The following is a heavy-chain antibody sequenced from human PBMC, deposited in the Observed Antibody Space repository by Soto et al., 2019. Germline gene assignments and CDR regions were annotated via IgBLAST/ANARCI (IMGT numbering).Heavy chain of an antibody. CDR2: IYPGDSDT. CDR3: ARHRSSSWYDGWFDP. J-gene: IGHJ5*02. Sequence: GESLKISCKGSGYSFTSYWIGWVRQMPGKGLEWMGIIYPGDSDTRYSPSFQGQVTISADKSISTAYLQWSSLKASDTAMYYCARHRSSSWYDGWFDPWGQGTLVTVSS. CDR1: GYSFTSYW. V-gene: IGHV5-51*01. D-gene: IGHD6-13*01.